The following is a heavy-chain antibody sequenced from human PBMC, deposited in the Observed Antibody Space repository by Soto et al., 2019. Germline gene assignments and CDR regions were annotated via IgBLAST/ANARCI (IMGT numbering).Heavy chain of an antibody. J-gene: IGHJ6*02. V-gene: IGHV1-69*13. D-gene: IGHD3-3*01. CDR3: ARVFGVVLRYMEYYYYGMDV. CDR2: IIPIFGTA. CDR1: GGTFSSYT. Sequence: SVKVSCKAPGGTFSSYTISWVRQAPGQGLEWMGGIIPIFGTANYAQKFQGRVTITADESTSTAYMELSSLRSEDTAVYYCARVFGVVLRYMEYYYYGMDVWGQGTTVTFSS.